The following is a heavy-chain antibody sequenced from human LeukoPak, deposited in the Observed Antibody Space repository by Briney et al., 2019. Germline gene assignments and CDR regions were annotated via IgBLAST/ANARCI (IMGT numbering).Heavy chain of an antibody. D-gene: IGHD3-10*01. CDR2: IKQDGSKK. Sequence: GGSLRLSCAASGFTFSSYWMSWVRQARGKWLEWVANIKQDGSKKNYVDSVKGRFTISRDNAKNSLYLQMNSLRVEDTAVYYCARFISLGGWGQGAPVTVSS. CDR1: GFTFSSYW. CDR3: ARFISLGG. J-gene: IGHJ4*02. V-gene: IGHV3-7*01.